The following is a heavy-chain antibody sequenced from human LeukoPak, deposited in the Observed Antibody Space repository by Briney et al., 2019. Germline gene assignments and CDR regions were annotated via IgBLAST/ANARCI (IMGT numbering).Heavy chain of an antibody. Sequence: SETLSLTCAVSGGSISSSNWWSWVRQPPGKGLEWIGEIYHSGSTNYNPSLKSRVTISVDKSKNQFSLKLSSVTAADTAVYYCARVRDELWLGEPPRYFDLWGRGTLVTVSS. CDR3: ARVRDELWLGEPPRYFDL. V-gene: IGHV4-4*02. CDR1: GGSISSSNW. CDR2: IYHSGST. J-gene: IGHJ2*01. D-gene: IGHD3-10*01.